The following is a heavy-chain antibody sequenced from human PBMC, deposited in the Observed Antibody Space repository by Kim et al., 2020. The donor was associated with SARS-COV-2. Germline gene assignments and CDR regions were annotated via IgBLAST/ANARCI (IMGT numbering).Heavy chain of an antibody. V-gene: IGHV3-30-3*01. Sequence: GESLRLSCAASGFTFSSYAMHWVRQAPGKGLEWVAVISYDGSNKYYADSVKGRFTISRDNSKNTLYLQMNSLRAEDTAVYYCARSRGGSYEDAFDIWGQG. CDR2: ISYDGSNK. D-gene: IGHD1-26*01. CDR3: ARSRGGSYEDAFDI. CDR1: GFTFSSYA. J-gene: IGHJ3*02.